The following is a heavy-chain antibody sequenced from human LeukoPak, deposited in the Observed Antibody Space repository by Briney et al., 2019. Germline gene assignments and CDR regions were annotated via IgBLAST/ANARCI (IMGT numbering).Heavy chain of an antibody. CDR2: INPNSGGT. CDR1: GYSFTDYY. D-gene: IGHD2-21*01. J-gene: IGHJ5*02. CDR3: ARADRLHGGPYLIGP. V-gene: IGHV1-2*02. Sequence: VASVKVSCKTSGYSFTDYYMHWVRQAPGQGLEWMGWINPNSGGTSSAQKFQGRVTMTRDTSISTVCMEVSWLTSDDTAIYYCARADRLHGGPYLIGPWGQGTLVTVSS.